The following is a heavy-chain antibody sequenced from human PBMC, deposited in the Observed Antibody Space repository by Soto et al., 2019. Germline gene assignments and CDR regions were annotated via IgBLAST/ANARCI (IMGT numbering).Heavy chain of an antibody. J-gene: IGHJ5*02. D-gene: IGHD4-4*01. CDR1: GDTFGRFT. CDR3: ARDPSTINKLIGVWFDP. CDR2: IKPISDIT. Sequence: SVKVSCKXSGDTFGRFTINWVRQAPGQGLEWMGGIKPISDITNYAQRFQGRVTFTADASTSTVYLELSSLRSEDTAMYYCARDPSTINKLIGVWFDPWGKGTLVTVSS. V-gene: IGHV1-69*13.